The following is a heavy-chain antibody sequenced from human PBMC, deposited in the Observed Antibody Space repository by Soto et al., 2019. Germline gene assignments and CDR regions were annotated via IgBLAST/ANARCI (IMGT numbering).Heavy chain of an antibody. V-gene: IGHV4-61*08. CDR1: GDSMTKNYRSWSMTNYYY. CDR3: ARGVYGADLDY. J-gene: IGHJ4*02. D-gene: IGHD3-10*01. CDR2: VESSGRT. Sequence: SETLSLTCTVSGDSMTKNYRSWSMTNYYYWSWIRQTPGKGLEWIGYVESSGRTEYKPSLASRVTLSLDSSQNQFSLTLRSVTTADSALYFCARGVYGADLDYWGQGIPVTVSS.